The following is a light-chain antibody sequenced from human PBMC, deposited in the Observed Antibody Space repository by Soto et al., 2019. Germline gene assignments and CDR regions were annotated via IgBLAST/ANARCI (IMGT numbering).Light chain of an antibody. Sequence: EIVMTQSPATLSVSPGERATLSCSASQSVSSNLAWYQQKPGQAPRLLIYVASTRATGIPARFSGSGSGTEFTLTISSLQSEDFAVYYCQQYNNWLYTFGQGTKLEIK. J-gene: IGKJ2*01. CDR1: QSVSSN. CDR2: VAS. V-gene: IGKV3-15*01. CDR3: QQYNNWLYT.